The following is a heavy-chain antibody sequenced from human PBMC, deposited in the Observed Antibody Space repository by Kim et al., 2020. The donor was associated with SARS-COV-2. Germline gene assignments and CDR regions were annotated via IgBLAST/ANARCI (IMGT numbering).Heavy chain of an antibody. V-gene: IGHV4-34*01. CDR3: ARGRGFRRPYYYYGMDG. J-gene: IGHJ6*02. D-gene: IGHD3-10*01. CDR2: INHSGST. CDR1: GGSFSGYY. Sequence: SETLSLTCAVYGGSFSGYYWSWFRQPPGKGLEWIGEINHSGSTNYNPSLKSRVTITVDTSKNQFSLKLGSVTAADTAVYYCARGRGFRRPYYYYGMDGWGQGTTVTVS.